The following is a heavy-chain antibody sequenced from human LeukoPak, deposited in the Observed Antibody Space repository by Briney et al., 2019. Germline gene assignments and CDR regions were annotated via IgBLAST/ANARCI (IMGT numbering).Heavy chain of an antibody. CDR2: INCYNGKT. J-gene: IGHJ4*02. CDR1: GYNFNSYG. CDR3: SRDERAIFEANSDRDY. V-gene: IGHV1-18*01. D-gene: IGHD3-3*02. Sequence: GSSVKVSCKASGYNFNSYGLSWVRQAPGQGLEWMGWINCYNGKTHYEQSFQGRLTLTTDTSTSTAYMELRSLRSDDTAVYYCSRDERAIFEANSDRDYWGQGTLVTVSS.